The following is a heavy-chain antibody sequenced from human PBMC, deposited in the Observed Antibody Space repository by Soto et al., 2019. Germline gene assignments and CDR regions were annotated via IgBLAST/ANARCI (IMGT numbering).Heavy chain of an antibody. CDR1: GYTFTSYY. D-gene: IGHD3-22*01. CDR3: AREVYYDSSGYGY. CDR2: INPSGGYT. Sequence: ASVKVSCKASGYTFTSYYMNWVRQAPGQGLEWLGIINPSGGYTTYAQRFLGRVTMTTDTSTSTAYMELRSLRSDDTAVYYCAREVYYDSSGYGYWGQGTLVTVSS. V-gene: IGHV1-46*01. J-gene: IGHJ4*02.